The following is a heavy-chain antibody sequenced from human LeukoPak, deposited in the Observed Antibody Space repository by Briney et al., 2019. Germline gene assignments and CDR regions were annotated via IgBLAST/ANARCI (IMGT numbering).Heavy chain of an antibody. CDR2: ISSSSSYI. CDR1: GFTFSSYS. V-gene: IGHV3-21*01. D-gene: IGHD6-13*01. CDR3: ARWDSSSWSDAFDI. J-gene: IGHJ3*02. Sequence: GGSLRLSCAASGFTFSSYSMNWVRQAPGKGLEWVSSISSSSSYICYADSVKGRFTISRDNAKNSLYLQMNSLRAEDTAVYYCARWDSSSWSDAFDIWGQGTMVTVSS.